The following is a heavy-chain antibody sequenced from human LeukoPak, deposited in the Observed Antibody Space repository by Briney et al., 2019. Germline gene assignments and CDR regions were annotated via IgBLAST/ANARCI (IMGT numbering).Heavy chain of an antibody. CDR3: ARNKEGKSLDY. CDR2: MNPNSGGA. CDR1: GYTFTDYY. V-gene: IGHV1-2*02. Sequence: ASVKVSCKASGYTFTDYYIHWVRQAPGQGLEWMAWMNPNSGGASYAQKFQGRVTMTRDTSISTAYMELSRLRFDDTAVYYCARNKEGKSLDYWGQGTLVTVSS. J-gene: IGHJ4*02.